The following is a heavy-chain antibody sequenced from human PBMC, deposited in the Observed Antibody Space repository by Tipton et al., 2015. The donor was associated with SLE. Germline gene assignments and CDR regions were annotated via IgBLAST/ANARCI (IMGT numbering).Heavy chain of an antibody. V-gene: IGHV3-23*01. Sequence: SLRLSCAASGYTFSSYAMSWVRQAPGKGLEWVSAISGSGGSTYYADSVKGRFTISRDNSKNTLYLQMNSLRAEDTAVYYCAKDGTYYYGSGTMDVWGQGTTVTVSS. CDR2: ISGSGGST. CDR1: GYTFSSYA. D-gene: IGHD3-10*01. CDR3: AKDGTYYYGSGTMDV. J-gene: IGHJ6*02.